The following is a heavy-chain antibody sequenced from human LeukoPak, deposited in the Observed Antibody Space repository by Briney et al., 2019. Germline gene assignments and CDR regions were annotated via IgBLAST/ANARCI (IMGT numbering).Heavy chain of an antibody. Sequence: SETLSLTCAVYGGSFTGYYWSSIRQPPGKGLPWIGEINHSGSTNYNPSLKPRVTISVDTSKNQFPLKLSSVTAADTAVYYCARVDIVVVVAATMGSNWFDPWGQGTLVTVSS. V-gene: IGHV4-34*01. D-gene: IGHD2-15*01. CDR1: GGSFTGYY. CDR2: INHSGST. J-gene: IGHJ5*02. CDR3: ARVDIVVVVAATMGSNWFDP.